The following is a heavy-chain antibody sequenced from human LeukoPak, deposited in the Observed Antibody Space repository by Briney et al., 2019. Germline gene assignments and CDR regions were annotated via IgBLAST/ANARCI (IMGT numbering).Heavy chain of an antibody. CDR2: IFSNDEK. Sequence: SGPVLVKPTETLTLTCTVSGFSLSNARVGVSWIRQPPGKALEWLAYIFSNDEKSYSTSLRSRLTISKDTSKSQVVLTMNNMDPVDTATYYCARITLGGYFDYWGQGTLVTVSS. CDR1: GFSLSNARVG. D-gene: IGHD3-16*01. V-gene: IGHV2-26*01. CDR3: ARITLGGYFDY. J-gene: IGHJ4*02.